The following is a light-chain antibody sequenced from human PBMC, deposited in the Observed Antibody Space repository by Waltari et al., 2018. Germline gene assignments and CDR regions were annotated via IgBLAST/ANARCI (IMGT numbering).Light chain of an antibody. CDR1: QRVLFNFNNKNY. Sequence: DIVMTQSPDSLAVSLGERATINCKSSQRVLFNFNNKNYLGWYQHKPRRPPKPLIYWASTRESGVPDRFSGSGSGTDFNLTISSLQAEDVAVYYCQQYYSLPWAFGQGTKVEIK. V-gene: IGKV4-1*01. J-gene: IGKJ1*01. CDR2: WAS. CDR3: QQYYSLPWA.